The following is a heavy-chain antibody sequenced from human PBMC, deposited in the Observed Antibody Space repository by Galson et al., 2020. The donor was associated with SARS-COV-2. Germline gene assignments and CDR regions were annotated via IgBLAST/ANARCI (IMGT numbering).Heavy chain of an antibody. CDR3: ARRLFYYDSGPSSRVIFDY. Sequence: SETLSLTCTVSGGSISSSSFYWGWIRQPPGKGLEWIGTIFYNGNTYYNPSLKSRLTISVDTAKNQFSLNLRSVTAADTAVYFCARRLFYYDSGPSSRVIFDYWGQGALVTVSS. D-gene: IGHD3-10*01. J-gene: IGHJ4*02. CDR1: GGSISSSSFY. V-gene: IGHV4-39*01. CDR2: IFYNGNT.